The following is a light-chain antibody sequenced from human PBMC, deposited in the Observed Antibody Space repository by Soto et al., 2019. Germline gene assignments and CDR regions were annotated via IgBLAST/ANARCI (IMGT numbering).Light chain of an antibody. CDR2: DAS. CDR3: QQYGGSPWT. V-gene: IGKV3-20*01. CDR1: QSVSSNY. J-gene: IGKJ1*01. Sequence: EIVLTQSPGTLSLSPGERATLSCRASQSVSSNYLAWYQQKPGQAPRLLIYDASSRATGIPDRFSGSGSGTDFTLTISRLEPEDFALYYCQQYGGSPWTFGQGTKVEVK.